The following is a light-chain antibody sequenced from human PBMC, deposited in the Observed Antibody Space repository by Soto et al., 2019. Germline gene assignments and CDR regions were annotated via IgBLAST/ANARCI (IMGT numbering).Light chain of an antibody. CDR2: EDN. Sequence: NFMLTQPHSVSGSPGKTVTISCTGSSGSIASNYVQWYQQRPGSAPTTVIYEDNQRPSGVPDRFSGSIDSSSNSASLTISGLKTEDEADYYCQSYDSSTNWVFGGGTKLTVL. CDR1: SGSIASNY. V-gene: IGLV6-57*02. CDR3: QSYDSSTNWV. J-gene: IGLJ3*02.